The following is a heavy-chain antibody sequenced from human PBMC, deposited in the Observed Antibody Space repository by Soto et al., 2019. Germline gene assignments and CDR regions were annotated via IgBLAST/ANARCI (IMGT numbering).Heavy chain of an antibody. CDR3: ARDPTTGLDS. J-gene: IGHJ4*02. CDR2: INDDGSDT. D-gene: IGHD4-17*01. CDR1: GFTFSDYW. Sequence: EVQLVESGGDLVQPGGSLSLSCAASGFTFSDYWWPWVRQAPGKGLVWVSLINDDGSDTTYADSVKGRFTISRDNAKNTVYLQMNTLRVEDTAVYYCARDPTTGLDSWGQGTLVTVSS. V-gene: IGHV3-74*01.